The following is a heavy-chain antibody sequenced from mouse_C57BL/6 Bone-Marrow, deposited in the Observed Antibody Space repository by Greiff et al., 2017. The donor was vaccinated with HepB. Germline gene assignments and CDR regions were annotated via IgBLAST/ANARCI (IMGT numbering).Heavy chain of an antibody. CDR2: IWSGGST. V-gene: IGHV2-2*01. CDR3: ARNDYYGNSSYWYFDV. CDR1: GFSLTSYG. Sequence: QVQLQQSGPGLVQPSQSLSITCTVSGFSLTSYGVHWVRQSPGKGLEWLGVIWSGGSTDYNAAFISRLSISKDNSKSQVFFKMNSLKADDTAIYYCARNDYYGNSSYWYFDVWGTGTTVTVSS. J-gene: IGHJ1*03. D-gene: IGHD1-1*01.